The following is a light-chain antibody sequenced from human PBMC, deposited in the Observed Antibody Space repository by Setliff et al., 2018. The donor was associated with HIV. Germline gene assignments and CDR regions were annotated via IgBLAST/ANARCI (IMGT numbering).Light chain of an antibody. V-gene: IGLV1-47*01. CDR2: RNN. CDR1: SSNIGSNY. CDR3: VAWDDSLSGPV. Sequence: SALTQPPSASGTPGQRVTISCSGSSSNIGSNYVYWYQQLPGTAPKLLIYRNNQRPSGVPDRFSGSKSGTAASLAISGLRSEDEADYYCVAWDDSLSGPVFGGGTKVTVL. J-gene: IGLJ2*01.